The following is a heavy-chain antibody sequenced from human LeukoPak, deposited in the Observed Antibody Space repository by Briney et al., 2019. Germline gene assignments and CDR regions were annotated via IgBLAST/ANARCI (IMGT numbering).Heavy chain of an antibody. CDR1: GFTVSSNY. CDR3: ARIWDGYSGSDY. J-gene: IGHJ4*02. CDR2: LSRSGSTI. V-gene: IGHV3-48*01. D-gene: IGHD1-26*01. Sequence: GGSLRLSCEASGFTVSSNYMSWVRQAPGKGLEWISYLSRSGSTIYYAASVKGRFTISRDNAKNSLYLQMNSLRAEDTAVYYCARIWDGYSGSDYWGQGTLVTVSS.